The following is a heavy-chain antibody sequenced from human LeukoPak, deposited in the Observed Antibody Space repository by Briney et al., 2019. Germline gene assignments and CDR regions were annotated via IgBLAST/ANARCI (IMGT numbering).Heavy chain of an antibody. CDR3: ARAVNSPHFDS. Sequence: GRSLRLSCAASGFTFSSYGMHWVRQAPGQRLEWMGWINAGNGNTKYSQKFQGRVTITRDTSASTAYMELNSLRSEDSAVYYCARAVNSPHFDSWGQGTLVTVSS. J-gene: IGHJ4*02. CDR1: GFTFSSYG. V-gene: IGHV1-3*01. CDR2: INAGNGNT. D-gene: IGHD4-11*01.